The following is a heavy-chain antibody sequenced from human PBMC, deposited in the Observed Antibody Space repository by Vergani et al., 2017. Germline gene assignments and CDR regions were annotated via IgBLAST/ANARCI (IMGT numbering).Heavy chain of an antibody. CDR1: GYTFTSDD. J-gene: IGHJ6*02. Sequence: QVQLVQSGAEVKKPGASVKVSCKASGYTFTSDDINWVRQATGQGLEWMGWMNPISGNTGYAQNLQGRLTITRDTSVNTAYMELSSLTSEDTAVYYCARDSGYCSSTSCSEDYYYYGMDVWGQGP. V-gene: IGHV1-8*03. CDR3: ARDSGYCSSTSCSEDYYYYGMDV. D-gene: IGHD2-2*01. CDR2: MNPISGNT.